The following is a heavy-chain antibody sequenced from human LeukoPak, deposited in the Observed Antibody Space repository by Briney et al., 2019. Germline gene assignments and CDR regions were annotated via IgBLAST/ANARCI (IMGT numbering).Heavy chain of an antibody. V-gene: IGHV3-30-3*01. CDR1: GFTFSRYA. J-gene: IGHJ4*02. CDR2: ISNDGSNK. CDR3: ARLEMATINAPWGY. D-gene: IGHD5-24*01. Sequence: GGSLRLSCAASGFTFSRYAMHWVRQAPGKGLEWVAVISNDGSNKYYADSVKGRFTISRDNSKNTLYLQMNSLRAEDTAVYYCARLEMATINAPWGYWGQGTLVTVSS.